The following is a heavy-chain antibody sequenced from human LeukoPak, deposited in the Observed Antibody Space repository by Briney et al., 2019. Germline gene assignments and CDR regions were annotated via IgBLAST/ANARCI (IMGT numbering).Heavy chain of an antibody. CDR2: ISYDGSKK. CDR1: GFTFSSNP. J-gene: IGHJ4*02. V-gene: IGHV3-30-3*01. D-gene: IGHD3-10*01. CDR3: ARDFGAGWEEPKYSFDY. Sequence: GGSLRLSCAASGFTFSSNPLHWVRQVPGKGLEWVAVISYDGSKKYYADSVKGRFTISRDNSKNTLYLQMNSLKPEDTAVYYCARDFGAGWEEPKYSFDYWGQGILVTVSS.